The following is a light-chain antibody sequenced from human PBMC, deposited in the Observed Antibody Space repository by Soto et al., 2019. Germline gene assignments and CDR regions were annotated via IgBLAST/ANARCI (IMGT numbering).Light chain of an antibody. V-gene: IGLV1-51*01. CDR2: DDN. CDR1: SSNIGGNS. Sequence: QSVLTQPPSVSAAPGQKVAISCSGSSSNIGGNSVSWYQQLPGTAPKLLIYDDNKQPSGIPDRFSGSKSGTSATLGITGFQTGDEADYYCGSWDSSLSAYVFGTGTKVTLL. CDR3: GSWDSSLSAYV. J-gene: IGLJ1*01.